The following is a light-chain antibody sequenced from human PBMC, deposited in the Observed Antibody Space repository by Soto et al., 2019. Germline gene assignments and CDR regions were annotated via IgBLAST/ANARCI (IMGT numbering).Light chain of an antibody. CDR2: EVS. V-gene: IGLV2-8*01. Sequence: QSALTQPPSASGSPGQSGTISCTGTSSDVGAYKYVSWYQQYPGKAPKLMIYEVSKRPSGVPDRFSGSKSGNTASLTVSGLKAEDEADYYCTSYVGSNIWVFGGGTKLTAL. CDR1: SSDVGAYKY. CDR3: TSYVGSNIWV. J-gene: IGLJ3*02.